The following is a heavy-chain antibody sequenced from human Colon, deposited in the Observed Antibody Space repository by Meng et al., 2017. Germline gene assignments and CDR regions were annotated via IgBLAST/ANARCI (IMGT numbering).Heavy chain of an antibody. CDR1: GVSVTSGQF. D-gene: IGHD6-19*01. CDR3: AASSGWYRIDS. J-gene: IGHJ4*02. CDR2: FHYTGPI. V-gene: IGHV4-4*02. Sequence: QVHPQGPGPGLVKPSVTLSLPCGVSGVSVTSGQFWTWVRQPPGKGLEWIGEFHYTGPINYKPSLMSRVTISVDASRNQFSLRLTSVTAADTAVYYCAASSGWYRIDSWGQGTLVTVSS.